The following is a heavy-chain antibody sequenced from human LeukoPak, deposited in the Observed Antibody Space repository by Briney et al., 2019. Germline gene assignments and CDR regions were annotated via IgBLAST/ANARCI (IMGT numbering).Heavy chain of an antibody. J-gene: IGHJ4*02. CDR2: IIPNLGTT. CDR3: ATTNDGGGYQWGDFFDF. Sequence: ASVKVSCKASGGTSNSHAISWVRQAPGQGLEWMGRIIPNLGTTNRAQNFQDRVALTADKSTNTAYMELTSLTSDDTAVYYCATTNDGGGYQWGDFFDFWGQGTLVTVSS. D-gene: IGHD3-22*01. CDR1: GGTSNSHA. V-gene: IGHV1-69*04.